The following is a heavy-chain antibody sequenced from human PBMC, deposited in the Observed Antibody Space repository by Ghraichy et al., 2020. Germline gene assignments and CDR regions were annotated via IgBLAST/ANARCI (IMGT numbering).Heavy chain of an antibody. CDR1: GYTFTSYG. D-gene: IGHD6-13*01. Sequence: ASVKVSCKASGYTFTSYGISWVRQAPGQGLEWMGWISAYNGNTNYAQKLQGRVTMTTDTSTSTAYMELRSLRSDDTAVYYFAREEFAAAGRYYYYYGMDVWDQGTTVTVSS. V-gene: IGHV1-18*01. J-gene: IGHJ6*02. CDR3: AREEFAAAGRYYYYYGMDV. CDR2: ISAYNGNT.